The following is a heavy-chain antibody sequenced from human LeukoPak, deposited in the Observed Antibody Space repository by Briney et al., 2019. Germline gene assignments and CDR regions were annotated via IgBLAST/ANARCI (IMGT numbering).Heavy chain of an antibody. Sequence: PGGSLRLSCAASGFTFSSYWMSWVRQAPGKGLEWVANIKQDGSKQYYVDSVKGRFTISRDSARNSLYLQVNSLRAEDTAVYYCARDHVLYPLFDYWGQGTLVTVSS. V-gene: IGHV3-7*04. CDR2: IKQDGSKQ. D-gene: IGHD2-8*01. CDR3: ARDHVLYPLFDY. J-gene: IGHJ4*02. CDR1: GFTFSSYW.